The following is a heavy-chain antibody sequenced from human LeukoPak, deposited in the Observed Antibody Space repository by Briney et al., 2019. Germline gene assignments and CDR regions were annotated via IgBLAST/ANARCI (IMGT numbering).Heavy chain of an antibody. J-gene: IGHJ4*02. CDR3: ARPPSDSSGYPFDY. D-gene: IGHD3-22*01. CDR1: GFTFSSYA. Sequence: GGSLRLSCAASGFTFSSYAMSWIRQAPGKGLEWVSYISSSGSTIYYADSVKGRFTISRDNAKNSLYLQMNSLRAEDTAVYYCARPPSDSSGYPFDYWGQGTLVTVSS. CDR2: ISSSGSTI. V-gene: IGHV3-11*01.